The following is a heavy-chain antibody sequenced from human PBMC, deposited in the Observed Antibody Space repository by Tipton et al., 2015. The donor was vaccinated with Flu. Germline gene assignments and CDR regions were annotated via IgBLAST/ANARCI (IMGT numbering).Heavy chain of an antibody. CDR2: IRTKTYGGAT. CDR1: GFTFGDYA. D-gene: IGHD2-21*02. CDR3: ARDGGDPSPEYLQH. Sequence: SLRLSCSTSGFTFGDYAMTWVRQAPGKGLEWVGFIRTKTYGGATEYAASVKGRFTLSRDDSIGITFLQMNNLETDDTAVYYCARDGGDPSPEYLQHWGQGTLVTVSS. J-gene: IGHJ1*01. V-gene: IGHV3-49*04.